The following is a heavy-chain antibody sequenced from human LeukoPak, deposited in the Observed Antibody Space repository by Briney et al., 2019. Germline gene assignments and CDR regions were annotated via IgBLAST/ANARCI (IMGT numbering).Heavy chain of an antibody. CDR2: ISFDGTDK. CDR1: GFTFSSYS. J-gene: IGHJ4*02. D-gene: IGHD5-18*01. V-gene: IGHV3-30*04. CDR3: AKVSSWIQLWTQPVDY. Sequence: PGGSLRLSCAASGFTFSSYSMHWVRQAPGKGLEWVALISFDGTDKYYADSVRGRFTISRDNSKKTLFLQLNSLRGDDTAVYYCAKVSSWIQLWTQPVDYWGQGTLVTVSS.